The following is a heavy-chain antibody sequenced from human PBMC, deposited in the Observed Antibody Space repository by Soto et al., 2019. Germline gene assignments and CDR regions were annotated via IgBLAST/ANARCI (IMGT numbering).Heavy chain of an antibody. CDR1: GFTFSGYA. CDR2: LSSDGGNK. Sequence: GGSLRLSCAASGFTFSGYAMHWVRQAPGEGLEWVAVLSSDGGNKYYADSVKGRFTISRDNSKNTLYLQMSSLRADDTAVYYCARDDYYDILTESYGMAVWGQGTTVTVSS. J-gene: IGHJ6*02. CDR3: ARDDYYDILTESYGMAV. D-gene: IGHD3-9*01. V-gene: IGHV3-30-3*01.